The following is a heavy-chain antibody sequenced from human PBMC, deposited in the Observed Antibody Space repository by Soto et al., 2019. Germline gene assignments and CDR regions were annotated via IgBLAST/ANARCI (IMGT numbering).Heavy chain of an antibody. CDR1: GGSISSYY. Sequence: PSETLSLTCTVSGGSISSYYWSWIRQPAGKGLEWIGRIYTSGGTNYNPSLKSRVTMSVDTSKNQFSLKLSSVTAADTAVYYCARDGGGYCSGGSCYHYYGMDVWGQGTTVTVSS. V-gene: IGHV4-4*07. CDR2: IYTSGGT. D-gene: IGHD2-15*01. CDR3: ARDGGGYCSGGSCYHYYGMDV. J-gene: IGHJ6*02.